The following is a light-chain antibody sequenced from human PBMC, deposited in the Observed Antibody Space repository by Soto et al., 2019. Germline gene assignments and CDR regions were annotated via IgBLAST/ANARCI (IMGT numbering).Light chain of an antibody. CDR1: QSVNNY. CDR2: DSS. V-gene: IGKV3-11*01. Sequence: EILLTQSPATVSLSPGERATLSCRASQSVNNYLAWYQQRPGQAPRLLIYDSSNRATGIPARFSGSGSGTDFTLTITSLEPEDFAVYYCQQRGSWPLTFGGGTKVEI. J-gene: IGKJ4*01. CDR3: QQRGSWPLT.